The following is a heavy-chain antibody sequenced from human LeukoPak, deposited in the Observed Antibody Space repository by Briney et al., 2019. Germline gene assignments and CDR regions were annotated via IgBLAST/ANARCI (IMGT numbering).Heavy chain of an antibody. Sequence: ASVKVSCKASGGTFSSYAISWVRQAPGQGLEWMGGIIPIFGTANYAQKFQGRVTITADKSTSTAYMELRSLRSDDTAVYYCARVLSVYGSGSTPALLENTNYYYYYMDVWGKGTTVTISS. CDR1: GGTFSSYA. V-gene: IGHV1-69*06. CDR2: IIPIFGTA. J-gene: IGHJ6*03. CDR3: ARVLSVYGSGSTPALLENTNYYYYYMDV. D-gene: IGHD3-10*01.